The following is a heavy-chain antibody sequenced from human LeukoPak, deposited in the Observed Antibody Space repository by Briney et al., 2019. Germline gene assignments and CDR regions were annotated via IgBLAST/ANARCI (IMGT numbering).Heavy chain of an antibody. D-gene: IGHD3-22*01. Sequence: SETLSLTCGVSGASVSSIGYSWSWIRQPPGKGLEWIGEINHSGSTNYNPSLKSRVTISVDTSKNQFSLKLSSVTAADTAVYYCARASQGVRYYYDSRTFFDYWGQGTLVTVSS. J-gene: IGHJ4*02. CDR1: GASVSSIGYS. CDR3: ARASQGVRYYYDSRTFFDY. CDR2: INHSGST. V-gene: IGHV4-34*01.